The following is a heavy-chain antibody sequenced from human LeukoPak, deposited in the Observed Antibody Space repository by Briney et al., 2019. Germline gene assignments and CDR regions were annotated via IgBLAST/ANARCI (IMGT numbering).Heavy chain of an antibody. CDR1: GLTFSSSW. V-gene: IGHV3-7*01. D-gene: IGHD6-19*01. Sequence: GGSLRLSCAVSGLTFSSSWMDWVRQAPGKGLEWVASINPDGNKKYSADSVKGRFTISRDNSKNTLYLQMNSLRAEDTAVYYCGKLAVAGTSVVDYWGQGTLVTVSS. J-gene: IGHJ4*02. CDR3: GKLAVAGTSVVDY. CDR2: INPDGNKK.